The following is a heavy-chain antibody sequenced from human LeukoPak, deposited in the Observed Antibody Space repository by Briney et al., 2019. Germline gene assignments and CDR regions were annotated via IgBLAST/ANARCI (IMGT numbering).Heavy chain of an antibody. V-gene: IGHV3-48*01. CDR1: GFTFSSYS. J-gene: IGHJ4*02. CDR3: ARGLPHTYDFWSGYQTGGNFDY. Sequence: PGGSLRLSCAASGFTFSSYSMNWVRQAPGKGLEWVSYISSSSSTIYYADSVKGRFTIARDNGKNSLYPQMNSLRAEDTAVYYCARGLPHTYDFWSGYQTGGNFDYWGQGTLVTVSS. CDR2: ISSSSSTI. D-gene: IGHD3-3*01.